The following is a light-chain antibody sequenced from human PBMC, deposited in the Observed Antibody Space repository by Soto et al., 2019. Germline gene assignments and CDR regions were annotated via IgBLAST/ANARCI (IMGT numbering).Light chain of an antibody. CDR1: SSDVGSYNL. CDR3: CAYAGSSTYV. V-gene: IGLV2-23*01. Sequence: QSVLTQPASVSGSPAQSSTISCTGTSSDVGSYNLVSWYQQHPGKAPKLMMYEGSKRPSGVSNRFSGSKSGNTASLTISGLQAEDEADYYCCAYAGSSTYVFGTGTKVTVL. CDR2: EGS. J-gene: IGLJ1*01.